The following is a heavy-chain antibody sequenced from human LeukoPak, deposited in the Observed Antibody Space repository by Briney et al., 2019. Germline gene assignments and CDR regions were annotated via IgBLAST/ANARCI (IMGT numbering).Heavy chain of an antibody. V-gene: IGHV3-30*18. CDR1: GFTFSSYG. Sequence: GGSLRLSCAASGFTFSSYGMHWVRQAPGKGLEWVAVISYDGSNKYYADSVKGRFIISRDNSKNTLYLQMKSLRAEDTAVYYCAKKYNSGWSIAFDIWGQGTMVTVSS. CDR2: ISYDGSNK. CDR3: AKKYNSGWSIAFDI. J-gene: IGHJ3*02. D-gene: IGHD6-19*01.